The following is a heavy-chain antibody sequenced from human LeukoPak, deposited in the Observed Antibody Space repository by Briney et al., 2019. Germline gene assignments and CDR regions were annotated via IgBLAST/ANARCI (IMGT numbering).Heavy chain of an antibody. Sequence: ASVKVSCKASGYTFTSYYMHWVRQAPGQGHEWMGIINPSGGSTSYAQKFQGRVTMTRDTSTSTVYMELSSLRSEDTAVYYCAREGVIAAAEPLKFDYWGQGTLVTVSS. CDR3: AREGVIAAAEPLKFDY. V-gene: IGHV1-46*01. J-gene: IGHJ4*02. D-gene: IGHD6-13*01. CDR2: INPSGGST. CDR1: GYTFTSYY.